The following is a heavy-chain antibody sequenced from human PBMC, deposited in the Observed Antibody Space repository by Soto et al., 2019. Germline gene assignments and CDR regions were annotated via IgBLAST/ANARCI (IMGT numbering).Heavy chain of an antibody. J-gene: IGHJ4*02. Sequence: PGGSLRLSCAASGFTFSSYGMHWVRQAPGKGLEWVAVISYDGSNKYYADSVKGRFTISRDNSKNTLYLQMNSLRAEATAVYYCAKDPGDYSFDYWGQGTLVTVSS. V-gene: IGHV3-30*18. CDR3: AKDPGDYSFDY. D-gene: IGHD4-17*01. CDR2: ISYDGSNK. CDR1: GFTFSSYG.